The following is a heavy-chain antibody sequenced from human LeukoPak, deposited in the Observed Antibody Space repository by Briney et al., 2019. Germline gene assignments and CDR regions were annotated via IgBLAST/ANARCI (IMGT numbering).Heavy chain of an antibody. J-gene: IGHJ4*02. V-gene: IGHV3-30*03. CDR3: AREHYYDSSGLFDY. CDR2: ISYDGSNK. CDR1: GFTFSIYG. D-gene: IGHD3-22*01. Sequence: GGSLRLSCAASGFTFSIYGMHWVRQAPGKGLEWVAVISYDGSNKYYADSVKGRFTISRDNSKNTLYLQMNSLRAEDTAVYYCAREHYYDSSGLFDYWGQGTLVTVSS.